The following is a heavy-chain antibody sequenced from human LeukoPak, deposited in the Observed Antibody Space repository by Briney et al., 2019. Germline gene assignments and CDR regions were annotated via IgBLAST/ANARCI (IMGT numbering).Heavy chain of an antibody. J-gene: IGHJ4*02. Sequence: PGGSLRLSCAASGFTFSSYGMHWVRQAPGKGLEWVAVIWYDGSNKYYADSVKSRFTISRDNSKNTLYLQMNSLRAEDTAVYYCARSDSGSYYDTLMDYWGQGTLVTVSS. CDR3: ARSDSGSYYDTLMDY. V-gene: IGHV3-33*01. CDR1: GFTFSSYG. CDR2: IWYDGSNK. D-gene: IGHD1-26*01.